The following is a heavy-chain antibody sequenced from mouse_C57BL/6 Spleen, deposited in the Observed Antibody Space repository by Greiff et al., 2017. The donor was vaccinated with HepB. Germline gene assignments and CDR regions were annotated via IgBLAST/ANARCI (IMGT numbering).Heavy chain of an antibody. CDR3: ARGGFITTVVAHWYFDV. CDR1: GYTFTNYW. J-gene: IGHJ1*03. V-gene: IGHV1-63*01. D-gene: IGHD1-1*01. CDR2: ICPGGGYT. Sequence: QVQLQQSGAELVRPGTSVKMSCKASGYTFTNYWIGWAKQRPGHGLEWIGDICPGGGYTDYNEKFKGKATLTADKSSSTAYMQFSSLTSEDSAIYYCARGGFITTVVAHWYFDVWGTGTTVTVSS.